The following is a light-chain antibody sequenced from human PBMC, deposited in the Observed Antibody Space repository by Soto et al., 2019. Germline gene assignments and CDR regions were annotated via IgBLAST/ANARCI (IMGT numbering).Light chain of an antibody. Sequence: QSALTQPASVPGSPGQSITISCTGTSSDVGSYNLVSWYQQHPGKAPKLMIYEGSKRPSGVSNRFSGSKSGNTASLTISGLQAEDEAHYYCCSYAGSSTVVFGGGTKVTVL. CDR3: CSYAGSSTVV. V-gene: IGLV2-23*01. J-gene: IGLJ2*01. CDR1: SSDVGSYNL. CDR2: EGS.